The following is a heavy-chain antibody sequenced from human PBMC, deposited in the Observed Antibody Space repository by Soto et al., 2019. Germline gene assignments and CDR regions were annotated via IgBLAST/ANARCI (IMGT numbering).Heavy chain of an antibody. CDR3: ARDAHYYDSSGYLVPFGYYYGTDV. Sequence: GGSLRLSCAASGFTFSSYGMHWVRQAPGKGLEWVAVIWYDGSNKYYADSVKGRFTISRDNSKNTLYLQMNSLRAEDTAVYYCARDAHYYDSSGYLVPFGYYYGTDVWGQGTTVTVS. J-gene: IGHJ6*02. CDR2: IWYDGSNK. D-gene: IGHD3-22*01. CDR1: GFTFSSYG. V-gene: IGHV3-33*01.